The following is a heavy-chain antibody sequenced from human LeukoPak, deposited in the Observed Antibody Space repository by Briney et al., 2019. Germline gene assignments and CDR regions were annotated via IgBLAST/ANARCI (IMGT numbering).Heavy chain of an antibody. Sequence: GASVKVSCTASGYTFTGYYMHWVRQAPGQGLEWMGRINPNSGGTNYAQKLQGRVTMTTDTSTSTAYMELRSLRSDDTAVYYCATENNDFWSGYFNGMDVWGQGTTVTVSS. D-gene: IGHD3-3*01. J-gene: IGHJ6*02. CDR1: GYTFTGYY. CDR3: ATENNDFWSGYFNGMDV. CDR2: INPNSGGT. V-gene: IGHV1-2*06.